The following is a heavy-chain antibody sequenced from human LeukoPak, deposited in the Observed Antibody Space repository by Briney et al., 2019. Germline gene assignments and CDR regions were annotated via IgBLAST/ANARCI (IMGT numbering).Heavy chain of an antibody. Sequence: GGSLRLSCAASGFTFDDYGMSWVRQAPGKGLEWVSGINWNGGSTGYADSVKGRFTISRDNAKNSLYLQMNSLRAEDTALYYCARGRGYCSSTSCYCGGDCLNRSDAFDIWGQGTMVTVSS. CDR1: GFTFDDYG. V-gene: IGHV3-20*04. CDR3: ARGRGYCSSTSCYCGGDCLNRSDAFDI. D-gene: IGHD2-2*01. CDR2: INWNGGST. J-gene: IGHJ3*02.